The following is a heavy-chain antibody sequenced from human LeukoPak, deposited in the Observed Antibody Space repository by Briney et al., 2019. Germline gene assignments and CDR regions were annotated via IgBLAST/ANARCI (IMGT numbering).Heavy chain of an antibody. D-gene: IGHD1-26*01. Sequence: GGSLRLSCAASGFTFSSYAMSWVRQAPGKGLEWVSAISGSGGSTYYADSVKGRFTISRDNAKNSLYLQMNSLRDEDTAVYYCARGSPGVGATPPYFDYWGQGTLVTVSS. CDR2: ISGSGGST. CDR3: ARGSPGVGATPPYFDY. V-gene: IGHV3-23*01. J-gene: IGHJ4*02. CDR1: GFTFSSYA.